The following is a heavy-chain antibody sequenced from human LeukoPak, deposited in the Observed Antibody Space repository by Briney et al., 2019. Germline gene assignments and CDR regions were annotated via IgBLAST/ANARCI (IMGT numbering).Heavy chain of an antibody. J-gene: IGHJ6*02. CDR2: IRYDGNEK. CDR3: ARDRRRGAAGYGLDV. V-gene: IGHV3-7*01. CDR1: GFTFSDYW. Sequence: PGGSLRLSCVASGFTFSDYWMSWVRQAPGKGLECVASIRYDGNEKYYMESVKGRFTSSRDHAKNSLYLQIDSLRAEDTALYFCARDRRRGAAGYGLDVWGRGTTVTVSS. D-gene: IGHD5-12*01.